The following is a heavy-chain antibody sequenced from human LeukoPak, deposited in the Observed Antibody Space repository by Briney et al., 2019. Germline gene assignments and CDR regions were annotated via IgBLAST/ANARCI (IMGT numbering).Heavy chain of an antibody. Sequence: PSETLSLTCAVHGGSFSGYYWSWIRQPAGKGLEWIGRIYTSGSTNYNPSLKNRVTISVDTSKNQFSLKLSSVTAADTAVYYCARGEGIAVDIWGQGTMVTVSS. D-gene: IGHD6-13*01. CDR1: GGSFSGYY. CDR2: IYTSGST. V-gene: IGHV4-59*10. CDR3: ARGEGIAVDI. J-gene: IGHJ3*02.